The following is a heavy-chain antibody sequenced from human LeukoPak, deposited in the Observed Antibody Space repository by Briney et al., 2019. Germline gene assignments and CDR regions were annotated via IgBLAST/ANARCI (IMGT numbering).Heavy chain of an antibody. CDR2: ISYDGSNK. CDR1: GFTFSSYG. J-gene: IGHJ4*02. V-gene: IGHV3-30*18. CDR3: AKVKVVGYSTFDY. D-gene: IGHD3-22*01. Sequence: PGGSLRLSCAASGFTFSSYGMHWVRQAPGKGLEWVAVISYDGSNKYYADSVKGRFTISRDNSKNTLYLQMNSLTAEDTAVYYCAKVKVVGYSTFDYWGQGTLVTVPP.